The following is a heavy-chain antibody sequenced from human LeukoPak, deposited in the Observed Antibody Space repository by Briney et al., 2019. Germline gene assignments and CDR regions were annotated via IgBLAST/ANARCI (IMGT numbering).Heavy chain of an antibody. CDR2: IYHTGSA. CDR1: GYSFTSGHY. J-gene: IGHJ4*02. CDR3: ARYCTSTTCILRGFDY. Sequence: SETLSLTCSVSGYSFTSGHYWGWIRQPPGKGLEWIANIYHTGSAHYNPPPKSRVTISVDTSKNQFSLKLSSVTAADTAVYYCARYCTSTTCILRGFDYWGQGTLVIVSS. V-gene: IGHV4-38-2*01. D-gene: IGHD2-2*01.